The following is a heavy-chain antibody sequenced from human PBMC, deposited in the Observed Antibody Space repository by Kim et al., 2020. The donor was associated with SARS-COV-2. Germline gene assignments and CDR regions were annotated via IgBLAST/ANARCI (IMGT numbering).Heavy chain of an antibody. D-gene: IGHD6-13*01. V-gene: IGHV1-2*02. J-gene: IGHJ4*02. CDR3: ASDSRSSWFSFDY. Sequence: YAQKFQGRVTMTRDTSSSTAYMELSRLRSDDTAVYYCASDSRSSWFSFDYWGQGTLVTVSS.